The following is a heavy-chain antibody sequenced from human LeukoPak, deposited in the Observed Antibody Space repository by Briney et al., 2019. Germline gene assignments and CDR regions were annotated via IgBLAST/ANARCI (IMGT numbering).Heavy chain of an antibody. V-gene: IGHV4-4*07. CDR1: GGSITSYY. CDR3: AREFSGTSIAARVFDS. Sequence: SETLSLTCTVSGGSITSYYWSYIRQPAGKGLEWIGRIHTSGSTNYNPSLKSRVTMSVDTSKNQFSLKLSSVTAADTAIYYCAREFSGTSIAARVFDSWGQGTMVTVSS. D-gene: IGHD6-6*01. J-gene: IGHJ4*02. CDR2: IHTSGST.